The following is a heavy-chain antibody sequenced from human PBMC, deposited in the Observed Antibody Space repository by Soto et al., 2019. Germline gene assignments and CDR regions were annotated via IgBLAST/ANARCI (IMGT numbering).Heavy chain of an antibody. CDR1: GGSISSSSYY. V-gene: IGHV4-39*01. CDR3: ASGASGRLWFDP. J-gene: IGHJ5*02. CDR2: IYYSGST. Sequence: SETLSLTCTVSGGSISSSSYYWGWIRQPPGKGLEWIGSIYYSGSTYYNPSLKSRVTISVDTSKNQFSLKLSSVTAADTAVYYCASGASGRLWFDPWGQGTLVTVSS. D-gene: IGHD3-16*01.